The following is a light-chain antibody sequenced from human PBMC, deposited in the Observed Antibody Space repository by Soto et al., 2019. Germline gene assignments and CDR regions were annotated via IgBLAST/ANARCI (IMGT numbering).Light chain of an antibody. J-gene: IGLJ1*01. CDR2: GNS. Sequence: QSVLTQPPSVSGAPGQRVTISCTGSSSNIGAGYDVHWYQQLPGTAPKLLIYGNSNRPSGVPDRFSGSKSGTSASLAITGLQAEDEADYFFQSYGSTRGVFGTGTKVTVL. CDR3: QSYGSTRGV. CDR1: SSNIGAGYD. V-gene: IGLV1-40*01.